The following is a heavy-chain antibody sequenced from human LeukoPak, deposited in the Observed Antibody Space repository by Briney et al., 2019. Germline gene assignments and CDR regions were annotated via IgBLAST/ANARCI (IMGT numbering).Heavy chain of an antibody. D-gene: IGHD1-26*01. V-gene: IGHV3-23*01. Sequence: GGSLRLSRAASGFTFDNYHMSWVRQAPGKGLEWVSTVNADGGNTYYADSVKGRFTISRDNSKSTLILQMNSLRVEDTALYYCTKRVKYGGTWDHFADWGQGTLVTVSS. CDR2: VNADGGNT. CDR1: GFTFDNYH. J-gene: IGHJ4*02. CDR3: TKRVKYGGTWDHFAD.